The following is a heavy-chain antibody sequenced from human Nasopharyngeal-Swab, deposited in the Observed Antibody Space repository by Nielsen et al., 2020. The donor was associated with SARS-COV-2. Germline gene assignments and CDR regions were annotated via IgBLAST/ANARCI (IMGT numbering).Heavy chain of an antibody. D-gene: IGHD7-27*01. Sequence: GESLKISCAASGFTFSSYAMHWVRQAPGKGLEWVAVISYDGSNKYYADSVKGRFTISRDNSKNTLYLQMNSPRAEDTAVYYCARETPGDQFYGMDVWGQGTTVTVSS. CDR3: ARETPGDQFYGMDV. J-gene: IGHJ6*02. CDR1: GFTFSSYA. V-gene: IGHV3-30-3*01. CDR2: ISYDGSNK.